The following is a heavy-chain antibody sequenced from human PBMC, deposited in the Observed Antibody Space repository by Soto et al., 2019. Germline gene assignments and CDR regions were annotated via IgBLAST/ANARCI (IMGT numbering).Heavy chain of an antibody. D-gene: IGHD2-15*01. V-gene: IGHV1-18*01. Sequence: ASVKVSCKASGYTFTSYGISWVRQAPGQGLEWMGWISAYNGNTNYAQKLQGRVTMTTDTSTSTAYMELRSLRSDDTAVFYCARERYCSGGSCFDPWGQGTLVTVSS. CDR3: ARERYCSGGSCFDP. CDR1: GYTFTSYG. CDR2: ISAYNGNT. J-gene: IGHJ5*02.